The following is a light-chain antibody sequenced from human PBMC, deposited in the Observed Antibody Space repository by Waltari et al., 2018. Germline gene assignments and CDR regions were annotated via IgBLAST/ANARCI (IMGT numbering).Light chain of an antibody. CDR2: DVS. CDR1: RSDVGRFNY. Sequence: QSALTQPASVSGSPGQSITLPCTGTRSDVGRFNYVAWYQQHPGKAPKLLIFDVSNRPSGVFNSFSGSKSGNAASLTISGLQAEDESDYYCNSFKSRNAVVFGGGTKLTVL. CDR3: NSFKSRNAVV. J-gene: IGLJ2*01. V-gene: IGLV2-14*01.